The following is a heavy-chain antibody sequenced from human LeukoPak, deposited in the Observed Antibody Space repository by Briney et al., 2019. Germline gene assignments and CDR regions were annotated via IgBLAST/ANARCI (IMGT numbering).Heavy chain of an antibody. CDR1: GYTFTNYG. J-gene: IGHJ5*02. D-gene: IGHD2-21*01. Sequence: ASVKVSCKASGYTFTNYGISWVRQAPGQGLEWMGWISVYNGNTNYAQKLQGRVTMTTDTSTSTAYMELRSLRSDETAVYYCARCHSYIPSRDWFDPWGQGTLVTVSS. CDR2: ISVYNGNT. CDR3: ARCHSYIPSRDWFDP. V-gene: IGHV1-18*01.